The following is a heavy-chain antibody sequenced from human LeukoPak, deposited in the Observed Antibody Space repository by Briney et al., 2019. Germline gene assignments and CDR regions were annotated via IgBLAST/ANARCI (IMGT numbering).Heavy chain of an antibody. D-gene: IGHD3-9*01. V-gene: IGHV4-59*08. CDR1: GGSISPYY. CDR2: IYYGGTT. CDR3: ATHYDVLTGYAAAAFDI. J-gene: IGHJ3*02. Sequence: PSETLSLTCTVSGGSISPYYWSWIRQPPGKGLEWIGYIYYGGTTHYNPSLESRVTMSVDTSKNQFSLKLSSVTAADTAVYYCATHYDVLTGYAAAAFDIWGQGTMVTVSS.